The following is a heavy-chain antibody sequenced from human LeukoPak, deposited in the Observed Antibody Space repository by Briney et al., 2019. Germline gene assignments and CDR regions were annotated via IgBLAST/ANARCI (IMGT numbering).Heavy chain of an antibody. D-gene: IGHD6-6*01. CDR1: GYTFSSYG. Sequence: GASVKVSCKASGYTFSSYGVNWVRQAPGQGLEWMGWISAYNGNTKYAQKFQGGVLMTTDTSTSTAYMEVRSLRSDDTAIYYCARDRIAVRPGWFDPWGQGTLVTVSS. CDR3: ARDRIAVRPGWFDP. CDR2: ISAYNGNT. J-gene: IGHJ5*02. V-gene: IGHV1-18*01.